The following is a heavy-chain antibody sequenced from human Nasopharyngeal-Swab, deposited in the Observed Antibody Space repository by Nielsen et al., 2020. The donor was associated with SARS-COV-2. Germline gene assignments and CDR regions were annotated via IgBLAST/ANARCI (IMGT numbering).Heavy chain of an antibody. J-gene: IGHJ3*01. V-gene: IGHV3-9*01. CDR3: VKDNLLRAFDL. CDR1: GFTFDDYA. D-gene: IGHD2-15*01. Sequence: GGSLRLSCAASGFTFDDYAIHWVRQAPGRGLDWVSGISWDSGNIGYADSVKGRFTISRDNAKNSLYLQMNSLRAEDTALYYCVKDNLLRAFDLWGQGTMVTVSS. CDR2: ISWDSGNI.